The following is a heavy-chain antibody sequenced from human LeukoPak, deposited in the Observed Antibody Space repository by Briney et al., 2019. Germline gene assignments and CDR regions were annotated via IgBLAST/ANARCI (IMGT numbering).Heavy chain of an antibody. J-gene: IGHJ4*02. D-gene: IGHD4-11*01. CDR2: IYHSGSA. V-gene: IGHV4-4*02. CDR3: ARVGDYRYFDY. CDR1: GGSISSSNW. Sequence: SETLSLTCAVSGGSISSSNWWSWVRQPPGKGLEWIGEIYHSGSANYNPSLKSRVTTSVDKSKNQFSLKLSSVTAADTAVYYCARVGDYRYFDYWGQGALVTVSS.